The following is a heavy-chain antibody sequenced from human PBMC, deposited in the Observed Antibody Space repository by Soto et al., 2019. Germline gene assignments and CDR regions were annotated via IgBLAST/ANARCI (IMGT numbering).Heavy chain of an antibody. CDR1: GGSITSSSYY. J-gene: IGHJ5*02. Sequence: QLHLRESGPGLVKPSETLSLTCTVSGGSITSSSYYWGWIRQPPGKGLEWIGSIYYSGSTYYNPSLKGRVTISVDTSKHQFSLKLRSVTAADTAVYYCATQEVGGSYVYTFDPWGQGTLVTVSS. D-gene: IGHD1-26*01. CDR3: ATQEVGGSYVYTFDP. V-gene: IGHV4-39*01. CDR2: IYYSGST.